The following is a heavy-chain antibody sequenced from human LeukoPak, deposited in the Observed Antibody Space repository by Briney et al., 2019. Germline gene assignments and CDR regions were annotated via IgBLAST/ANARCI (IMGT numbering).Heavy chain of an antibody. Sequence: SVKVSCKASAYTFTGYYMHWVRQAPGQGLEWMGGIIPIFGTANYAQKFQGRVTITTDESTSTAYMELSSLRSEDTAVYYCAGIRWTAMVTYAFDIWGQGTMVTVSS. CDR1: AYTFTGYY. CDR3: AGIRWTAMVTYAFDI. CDR2: IIPIFGTA. D-gene: IGHD5-18*01. J-gene: IGHJ3*02. V-gene: IGHV1-69*05.